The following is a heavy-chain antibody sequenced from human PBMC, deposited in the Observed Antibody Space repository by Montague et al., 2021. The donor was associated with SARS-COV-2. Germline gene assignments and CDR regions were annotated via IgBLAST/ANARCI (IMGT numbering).Heavy chain of an antibody. V-gene: IGHV4-39*06. CDR1: GGSISSSSYC. J-gene: IGHJ6*02. CDR2: IHYSGST. D-gene: IGHD6-13*01. Sequence: SETLSLTCTVSGGSISSSSYCWCWIRQPPGKGLEWIGSIHYSGSTYNHPSLKSRVTISVGTYKNQYPLQLTSVTAADTDVYCCARVGRQQLVRLSGMDVWGQGTTVTVSS. CDR3: ARVGRQQLVRLSGMDV.